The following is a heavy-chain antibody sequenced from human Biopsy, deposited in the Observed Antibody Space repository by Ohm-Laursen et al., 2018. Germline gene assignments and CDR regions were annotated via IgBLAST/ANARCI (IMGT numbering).Heavy chain of an antibody. D-gene: IGHD3-10*01. CDR1: GFTFGDYY. CDR3: ATDGAGSYNEN. CDR2: ISGSGVTK. Sequence: SLRLSCTAPGFTFGDYYMSWIRQAPGTGLEWLSYISGSGVTKMYADSVKGRFTVSRDNAKNSLYLEMNNLTVEDTAVYYCATDGAGSYNENWGQGTLVSVSS. J-gene: IGHJ4*02. V-gene: IGHV3-11*01.